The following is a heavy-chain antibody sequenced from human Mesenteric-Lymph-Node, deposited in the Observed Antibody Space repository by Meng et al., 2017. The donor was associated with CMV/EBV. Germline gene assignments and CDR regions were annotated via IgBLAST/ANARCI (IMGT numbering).Heavy chain of an antibody. D-gene: IGHD3-22*01. CDR3: VRDLSFDASGFFDS. Sequence: GSIPKNYWNWIRQAPGKGLEWGLEWIGYIHHTGSTIYNPSLKSRVTMSVDTSKNQFSLKLNSVTAADTAIYYCVRDLSFDASGFFDSWGQGTLVTVSS. CDR1: GSIPKNY. J-gene: IGHJ4*02. CDR2: IHHTGST. V-gene: IGHV4-59*01.